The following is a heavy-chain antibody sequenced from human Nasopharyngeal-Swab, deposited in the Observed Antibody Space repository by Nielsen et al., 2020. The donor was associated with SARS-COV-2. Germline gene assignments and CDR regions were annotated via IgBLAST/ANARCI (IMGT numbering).Heavy chain of an antibody. D-gene: IGHD3-10*01. CDR2: ISWDGGST. CDR1: GFTFDGYT. CDR3: VKEYGSGSYRPFFDY. Sequence: GESLKISCAASGFTFDGYTMHWVRHALGRGLEWVSLISWDGGSTYYRDSVKGRFTISRDNSKNSLYLQMNSLRTEDTAFYYCVKEYGSGSYRPFFDYWGRGTLVTVSS. J-gene: IGHJ4*02. V-gene: IGHV3-43*01.